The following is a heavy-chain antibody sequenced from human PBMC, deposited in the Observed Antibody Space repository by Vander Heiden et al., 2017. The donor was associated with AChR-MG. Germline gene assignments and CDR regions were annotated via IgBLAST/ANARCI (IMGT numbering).Heavy chain of an antibody. V-gene: IGHV4-31*03. CDR1: VGSISSGGYC. CDR2: IYYSGST. J-gene: IGHJ3*02. D-gene: IGHD3-10*01. CDR3: ARVLLRTGAFDI. Sequence: QVQLQESAPGLVMPSQNPSLTCTVAVGSISSGGYCWSWIRQHPEKVVEWIGYIYYSGSTYYTPSLKSRVTISVDTSKNQFSLKLSSVTAADTAVYCCARVLLRTGAFDIWGQGPMVTVSS.